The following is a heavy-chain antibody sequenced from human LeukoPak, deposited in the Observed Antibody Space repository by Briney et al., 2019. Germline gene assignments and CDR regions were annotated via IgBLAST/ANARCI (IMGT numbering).Heavy chain of an antibody. Sequence: GGSLRLSCVASGFTVSRNYINWVRQAPGKGLEWVSVIYRGSPTYTAASVKGRLTVYRDNSKSTVYLQMNRLRAEDTDVYYCARGSQYPGGWYYFDYWSQGTLVTVSS. CDR3: ARGSQYPGGWYYFDY. CDR1: GFTVSRNY. D-gene: IGHD6-19*01. CDR2: IYRGSPT. J-gene: IGHJ4*02. V-gene: IGHV3-53*01.